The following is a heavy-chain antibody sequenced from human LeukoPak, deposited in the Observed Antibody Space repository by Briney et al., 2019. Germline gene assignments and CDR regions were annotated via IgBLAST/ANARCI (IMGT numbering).Heavy chain of an antibody. CDR3: ARVYNYYDTSGYYLGNYFDY. J-gene: IGHJ4*02. CDR1: GYTFTSYG. Sequence: ASVKVSCKASGYTFTSYGITWGRQAPGQGLEWMGWISTYNGNTNNVQKLQGRVTMTTDTSTSTAYMELRSLRSDDTAVYYCARVYNYYDTSGYYLGNYFDYWGRGTLVTVSS. CDR2: ISTYNGNT. V-gene: IGHV1-18*01. D-gene: IGHD3-22*01.